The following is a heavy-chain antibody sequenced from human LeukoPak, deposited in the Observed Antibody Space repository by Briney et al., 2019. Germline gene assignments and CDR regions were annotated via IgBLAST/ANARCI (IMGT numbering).Heavy chain of an antibody. CDR2: MKGDGSEK. D-gene: IGHD6-19*01. Sequence: PGGSLRLSCAASGFTFSNYWMSWVHQAPGKGLEWVANMKGDGSEKHYVDSMKGRFTISRDNAKNSLYLQMNSLTAEDTAVYYCARQVQYRSGYFPPDPWGQGTLVTVSS. CDR1: GFTFSNYW. CDR3: ARQVQYRSGYFPPDP. J-gene: IGHJ5*02. V-gene: IGHV3-7*01.